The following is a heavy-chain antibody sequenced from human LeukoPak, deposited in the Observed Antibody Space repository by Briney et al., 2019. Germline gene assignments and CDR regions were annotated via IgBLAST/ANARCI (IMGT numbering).Heavy chain of an antibody. CDR3: AKVALGHDPSPMDY. CDR2: ISGSGGST. Sequence: AGRSLRLSCAASGFTFSSYAMSWVRQAPGKGLEWVSAISGSGGSTYYADSVKGRFTISRDNSKNTLYLQMNSLRAEDTAVYYCAKVALGHDPSPMDYWGQGTLVTVSS. V-gene: IGHV3-23*01. D-gene: IGHD5-12*01. CDR1: GFTFSSYA. J-gene: IGHJ4*02.